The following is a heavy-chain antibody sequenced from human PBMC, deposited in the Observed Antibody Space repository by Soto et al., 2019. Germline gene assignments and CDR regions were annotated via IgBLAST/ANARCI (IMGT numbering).Heavy chain of an antibody. CDR1: GGSISSGDYY. CDR3: ASSGYCTNGVCYTLFAP. J-gene: IGHJ5*02. V-gene: IGHV4-30-4*01. D-gene: IGHD2-8*01. CDR2: IYYSGST. Sequence: QVQLQESGPGLVKPSQTLSLTCTVSGGSISSGDYYWSWIRQPPGKGLEWIGYIYYSGSTYYNPSRKSRVTISVDTSKNQFSLKLSSVTAADTAVYYCASSGYCTNGVCYTLFAPWGQGTLVTVSS.